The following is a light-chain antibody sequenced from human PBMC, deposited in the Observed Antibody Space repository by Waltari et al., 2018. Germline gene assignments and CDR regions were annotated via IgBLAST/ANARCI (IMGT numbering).Light chain of an antibody. CDR2: TAS. CDR3: QQSYTTPYT. J-gene: IGKJ2*01. CDR1: QSVSDY. Sequence: DIQMTQSPSYLSASLGDRVTITCRASQSVSDYLNWYQQKPGKAPRLLIYTASSLQSGVPSTFRGSGSGTEFTLTISSLQIEDFATYYCQQSYTTPYTFGQGTKLEIK. V-gene: IGKV1-39*01.